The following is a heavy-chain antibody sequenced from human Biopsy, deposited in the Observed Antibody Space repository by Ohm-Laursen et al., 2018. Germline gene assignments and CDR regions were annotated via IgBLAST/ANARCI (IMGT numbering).Heavy chain of an antibody. D-gene: IGHD2-21*01. CDR2: IIPMFPTT. CDR3: AFIVEPIATGEKDYYHYFGLDV. V-gene: IGHV1-69*06. J-gene: IGHJ6*02. Sequence: GASVKASCKVSGGSFKNYAVNCVRQAPGQGLEWVGGIIPMFPTTNYAQKFQGRVTITADKFRSTAYMEMNSLSSEDTAIYYCAFIVEPIATGEKDYYHYFGLDVWGQGTTVSVSS. CDR1: GGSFKNYA.